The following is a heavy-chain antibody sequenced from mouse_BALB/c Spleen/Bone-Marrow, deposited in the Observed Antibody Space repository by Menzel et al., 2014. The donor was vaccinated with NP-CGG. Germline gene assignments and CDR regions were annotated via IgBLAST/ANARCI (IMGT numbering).Heavy chain of an antibody. J-gene: IGHJ3*01. CDR3: ARERGNSPFAY. V-gene: IGHV1S81*02. D-gene: IGHD2-1*01. Sequence: QVPLQQSGAELVKPGASVKLSCKGSGYTFTSYWMHWVKQRPGQGLEWIGEINPSNGRTNYNEKFKSKATLTVDKSSSTAYMQLSSLTSEDSAVYYCARERGNSPFAYWGQGTLVTVSA. CDR2: INPSNGRT. CDR1: GYTFTSYW.